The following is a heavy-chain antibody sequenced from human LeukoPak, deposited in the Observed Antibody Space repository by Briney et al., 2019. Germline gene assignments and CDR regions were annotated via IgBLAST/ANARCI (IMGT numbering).Heavy chain of an antibody. CDR1: GFTFNSYG. V-gene: IGHV3-30*02. J-gene: IGHJ4*02. Sequence: PGGSLRLSCSASGFTFNSYGMHWVRQTPGKGLEWVAFILYDAGNKYYADSVKGRFTISRDNSKNTLYLQMNSLSAEDTAVYYCAKDGSYYDIYYWGQGTLVTVSS. CDR3: AKDGSYYDIYY. CDR2: ILYDAGNK. D-gene: IGHD3-9*01.